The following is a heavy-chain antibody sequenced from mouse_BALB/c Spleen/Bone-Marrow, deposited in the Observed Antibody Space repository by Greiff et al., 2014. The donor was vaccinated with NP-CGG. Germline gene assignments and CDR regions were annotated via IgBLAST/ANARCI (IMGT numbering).Heavy chain of an antibody. CDR3: ARGGKIYYAMDY. CDR1: GFTFSDYG. Sequence: VQLQQPGGGLVQPGGSRKLSCAASGFTFSDYGMAWVRQAPGKGPEWVAFISNLAYSIYYADTVTGRFTISRENAKNTLYLEMSSLRSEDTAMYYCARGGKIYYAMDYWGQGTSVTVSS. CDR2: ISNLAYSI. J-gene: IGHJ4*01. V-gene: IGHV5-15*02.